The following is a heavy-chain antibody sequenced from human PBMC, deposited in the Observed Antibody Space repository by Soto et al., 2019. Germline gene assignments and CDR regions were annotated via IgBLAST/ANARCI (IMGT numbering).Heavy chain of an antibody. CDR3: ARDRVIWFGEISSEGCDM. J-gene: IGHJ3*02. D-gene: IGHD3-10*01. V-gene: IGHV1-18*01. CDR2: ISAHNGDT. CDR1: GYTFTSYG. Sequence: QVQLVQSGAEVKKPGASVKVSCKASGYTFTSYGISWVRQAPGQGLEWLGWISAHNGDTKYAQKFQERVTVTTEKSSTSAFMDLRSLPPADTAVYYCARDRVIWFGEISSEGCDMWGQGTMVTVSS.